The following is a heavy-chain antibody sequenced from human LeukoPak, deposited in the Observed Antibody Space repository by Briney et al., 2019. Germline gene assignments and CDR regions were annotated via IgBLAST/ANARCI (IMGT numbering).Heavy chain of an antibody. Sequence: PGGSLRLSCAASGFTVSSNYMSWVRQAPGKGLESVSVIYSGGSTYYADSVKGRFTISRDNSKNTLYLQMNSLRAEDTAVHYCARERRNTAMVTALDYWGQGTLVTVSS. V-gene: IGHV3-53*01. CDR2: IYSGGST. CDR3: ARERRNTAMVTALDY. J-gene: IGHJ4*02. D-gene: IGHD5-18*01. CDR1: GFTVSSNY.